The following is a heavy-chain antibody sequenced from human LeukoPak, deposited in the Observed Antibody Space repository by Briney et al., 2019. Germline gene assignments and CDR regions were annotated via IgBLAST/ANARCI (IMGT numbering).Heavy chain of an antibody. CDR3: ATDETQGNDYVWGSYRYNAFGI. D-gene: IGHD3-16*02. V-gene: IGHV1-24*01. Sequence: GASVKVSCKXSGYTLTELSMHWVRQAPGKGLEWMGGFDPEDGETIYAQKFQGRVTMAEDTSTDTAYMELSSLRSEDTAVYYCATDETQGNDYVWGSYRYNAFGIWGQGTMVTVSS. J-gene: IGHJ3*02. CDR1: GYTLTELS. CDR2: FDPEDGET.